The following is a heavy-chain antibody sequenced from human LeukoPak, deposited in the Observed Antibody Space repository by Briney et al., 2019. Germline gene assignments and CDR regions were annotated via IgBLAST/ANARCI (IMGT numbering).Heavy chain of an antibody. CDR1: GGSISSSNW. CDR3: ARLSYCSSTNCYKAFDI. CDR2: INHSGST. D-gene: IGHD2-2*02. V-gene: IGHV4-4*02. J-gene: IGHJ3*02. Sequence: PSETLSLTCAVSGGSISSSNWWSWVRQPPGKGLEWIGEINHSGSTNYNPSLKSRVTISVDTSKNQFSLKLSSVTAADTAVYYCARLSYCSSTNCYKAFDIWGQGTMVTVSS.